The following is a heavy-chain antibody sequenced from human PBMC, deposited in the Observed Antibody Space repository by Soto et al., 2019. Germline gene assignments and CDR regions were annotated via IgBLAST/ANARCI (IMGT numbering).Heavy chain of an antibody. J-gene: IGHJ4*02. CDR2: IYTSGST. CDR1: GGSISSYY. CDR3: AREVAYCGGDCYSPFDY. V-gene: IGHV4-4*07. D-gene: IGHD2-21*02. Sequence: PSETLSLTCTVSGGSISSYYWSWIRQPAGKGLEWIGRIYTSGSTNYNPSLKSRVTMSVDTSKNQFSLKLSSVTAADTAVYYCAREVAYCGGDCYSPFDYWGQGALVTVS.